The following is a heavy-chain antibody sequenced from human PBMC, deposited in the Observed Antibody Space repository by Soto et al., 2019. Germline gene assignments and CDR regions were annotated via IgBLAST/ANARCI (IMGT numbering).Heavy chain of an antibody. CDR1: GGSISTYY. D-gene: IGHD3-10*01. CDR2: IYASGAT. CDR3: ARYHSFDGSIYHYYFDF. V-gene: IGHV4-59*01. Sequence: NPSETLSLTCTVSGGSISTYYWSWIRQPPGGTLEWIGYIYASGATTYNPSLESRVTMSVDMPNNEFSLELTSLTAADTAVYYCARYHSFDGSIYHYYFDFWGQGTLVTVSS. J-gene: IGHJ4*02.